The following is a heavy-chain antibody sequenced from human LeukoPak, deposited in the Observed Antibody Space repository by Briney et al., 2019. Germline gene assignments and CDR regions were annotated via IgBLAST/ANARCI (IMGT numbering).Heavy chain of an antibody. D-gene: IGHD3-3*01. Sequence: SETLSLTCTVSGGSISSYYWNWVRQAPGKGLEGSGYVYYSGGTNYDPSLTSRGTMSVDTSKNQFSLKVTSVTAADTAVYYCARGGYYTLEYYYYMEIWGKGTTVTVSS. CDR3: ARGGYYTLEYYYYMEI. V-gene: IGHV4-59*01. CDR2: VYYSGGT. J-gene: IGHJ6*03. CDR1: GGSISSYY.